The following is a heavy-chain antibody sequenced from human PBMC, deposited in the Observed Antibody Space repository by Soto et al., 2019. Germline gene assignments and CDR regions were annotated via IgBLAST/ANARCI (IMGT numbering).Heavy chain of an antibody. CDR1: GGSISSSSYY. J-gene: IGHJ5*02. Sequence: QLQLQESGPGLVKPSETLSLTCTVSGGSISSSSYYWGWIRQPPGKGLEWIGSIYYSGSNYYNPSLRIRVTISVDTSKNQFSLKLSSVTAADTAVYYCARHSRDIVVVPAAIAGWFDPWGQGTLVTVSS. CDR3: ARHSRDIVVVPAAIAGWFDP. V-gene: IGHV4-39*01. D-gene: IGHD2-2*02. CDR2: IYYSGSN.